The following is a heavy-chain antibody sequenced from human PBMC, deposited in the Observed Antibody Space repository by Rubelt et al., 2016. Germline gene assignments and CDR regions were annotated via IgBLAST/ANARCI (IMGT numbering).Heavy chain of an antibody. V-gene: IGHV4-34*01. CDR2: INHSGST. Sequence: QVQLQQWGAGLLKPSETLSLTCAVYGGSFSGYYWSWIRQPPGKGLEWIGEINHSGSTNYNPSLKSRFSISVDTSKNQFSLKLSSVTAADTAVYYCARRGASGSYSRGAFDIWGQGTMVTVSS. D-gene: IGHD1-26*01. J-gene: IGHJ3*02. CDR1: GGSFSGYY. CDR3: ARRGASGSYSRGAFDI.